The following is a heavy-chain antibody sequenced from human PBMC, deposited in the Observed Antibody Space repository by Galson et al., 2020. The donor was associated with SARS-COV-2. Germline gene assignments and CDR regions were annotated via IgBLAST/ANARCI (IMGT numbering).Heavy chain of an antibody. CDR2: IIPSLGIT. Sequence: SVKVSCKASGGTFSTYTIIWVRQAPGQGLEWMGRIIPSLGITNNAQKFQGRVTITADKSTSTAYMELSSLRSEDTAVYYCARDPRTPVADSWYFDYWGQGTRVTVSS. CDR1: GGTFSTYT. CDR3: ARDPRTPVADSWYFDY. D-gene: IGHD6-19*01. V-gene: IGHV1-69*04. J-gene: IGHJ4*02.